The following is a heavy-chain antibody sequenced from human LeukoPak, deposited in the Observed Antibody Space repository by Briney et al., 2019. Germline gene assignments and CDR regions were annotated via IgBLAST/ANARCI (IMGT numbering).Heavy chain of an antibody. CDR3: AKLRGVPAAIFHNWFDP. D-gene: IGHD2-2*02. Sequence: GGSLRLSCAASGFTFSSYAMSWVRQAPGKGLEWVSAISGSGGSTYYAESVKGRFTISRDNSKNTLYLQMNSLRAEDTAVYYCAKLRGVPAAIFHNWFDPWGQGTLVTVSS. CDR2: ISGSGGST. V-gene: IGHV3-23*01. J-gene: IGHJ5*02. CDR1: GFTFSSYA.